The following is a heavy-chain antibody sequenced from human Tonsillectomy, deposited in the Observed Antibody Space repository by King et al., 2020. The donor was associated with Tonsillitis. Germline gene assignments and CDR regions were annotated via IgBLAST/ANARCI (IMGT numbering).Heavy chain of an antibody. CDR3: ARTGGTTDSVVDYYYYMDV. D-gene: IGHD1-7*01. Sequence: VQLQESGPGLVKPSGTLSLTCAVSGGSISSSNWWSWVRQPPGKGLEWIGESYHSGSTNYNPSLKSRVTISVDKSKNQFSLNLSSVTAADTAVYYCARTGGTTDSVVDYYYYMDVWGKGTTVTVSS. V-gene: IGHV4-4*02. CDR2: SYHSGST. J-gene: IGHJ6*03. CDR1: GGSISSSNW.